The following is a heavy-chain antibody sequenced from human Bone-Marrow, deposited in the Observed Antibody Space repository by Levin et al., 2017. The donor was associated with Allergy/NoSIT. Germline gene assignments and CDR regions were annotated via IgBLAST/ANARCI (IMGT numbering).Heavy chain of an antibody. D-gene: IGHD6-19*01. V-gene: IGHV3-30*04. Sequence: GGSLRLSCVASGFTFNYYGMHWVRQAPGKGLEWVAVMSFDGSDKKYADSVKGRFTISRDNSKSTLYLQMKSLRAEDTAVYYCARDRLYSSGSLDSWGQGTLVTVSS. CDR1: GFTFNYYG. CDR3: ARDRLYSSGSLDS. CDR2: MSFDGSDK. J-gene: IGHJ4*02.